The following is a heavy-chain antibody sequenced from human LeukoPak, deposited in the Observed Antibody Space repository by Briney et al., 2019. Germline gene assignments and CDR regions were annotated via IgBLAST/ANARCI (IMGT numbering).Heavy chain of an antibody. Sequence: GGSLRLSCAASGFPFSTYDMSCVRQAPGKALEWVSAISGSGGSTYYADSVKGRFTISRDNSKHTLYLQMNSLRAEDTAVYYCAKSYYDSSGYYYWYFDLWGRGTLVTVSS. V-gene: IGHV3-23*01. CDR2: ISGSGGST. D-gene: IGHD3-22*01. CDR1: GFPFSTYD. J-gene: IGHJ2*01. CDR3: AKSYYDSSGYYYWYFDL.